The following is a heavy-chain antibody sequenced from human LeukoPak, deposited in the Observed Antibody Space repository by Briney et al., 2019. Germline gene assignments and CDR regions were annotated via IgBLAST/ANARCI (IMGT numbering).Heavy chain of an antibody. J-gene: IGHJ3*02. CDR1: GFTFSTYW. CDR3: ARDPNGDYIGAFDN. Sequence: GGSLRLSCAASGFTFSTYWMHWVRLAPGKGLVWVARLNSDGSSASYADSVKGRFTISRDNSKNTLYLQMDSLRGDDTALYHCARDPNGDYIGAFDNWGQGTMVTVSS. D-gene: IGHD4-17*01. CDR2: LNSDGSSA. V-gene: IGHV3-74*01.